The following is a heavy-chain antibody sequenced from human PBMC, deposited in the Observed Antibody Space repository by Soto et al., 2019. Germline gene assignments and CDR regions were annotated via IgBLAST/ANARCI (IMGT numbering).Heavy chain of an antibody. CDR3: ARTIAAAGNYYYYYGMDV. CDR2: IYYSGST. Sequence: SETLSLTCTVSGGSISSGGYYWSWIRQHPGKGLEWIGYIYYSGSTYYNPSLKSRVTISVDTSKNQFSLKLSSVTAADTAVYYCARTIAAAGNYYYYYGMDVWGQGTTVTVSS. CDR1: GGSISSGGYY. V-gene: IGHV4-31*03. D-gene: IGHD6-13*01. J-gene: IGHJ6*02.